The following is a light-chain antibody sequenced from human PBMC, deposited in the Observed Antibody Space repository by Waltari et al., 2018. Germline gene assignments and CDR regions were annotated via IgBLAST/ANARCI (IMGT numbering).Light chain of an antibody. CDR2: AAS. Sequence: DIQMTQSPSAVSASVGDRVTITCWASQDISNYLAWFQQKPGKAPKRLIFAASSLQSGVPSRFSGSGSATEFTLTISNLQPEDFGTYYCLQDNTYPWTFGQGTRVDI. CDR3: LQDNTYPWT. CDR1: QDISNY. J-gene: IGKJ1*01. V-gene: IGKV1-17*03.